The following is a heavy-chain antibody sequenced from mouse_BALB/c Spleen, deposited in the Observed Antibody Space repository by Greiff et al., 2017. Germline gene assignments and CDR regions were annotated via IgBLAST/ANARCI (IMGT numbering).Heavy chain of an antibody. CDR2: INPYNDGT. CDR1: GYTFTSYV. Sequence: EVQVVESGPELVKPGASVKMSCKASGYTFTSYVMHWVKQKPGQGLEWIGYINPYNDGTKYNEKFKGKATLTSDKSSSTAYMELSSLTSEDSAVYYCARGGTTAVDYWGQGTTLTVSS. V-gene: IGHV1-14*01. J-gene: IGHJ2*01. CDR3: ARGGTTAVDY. D-gene: IGHD1-2*01.